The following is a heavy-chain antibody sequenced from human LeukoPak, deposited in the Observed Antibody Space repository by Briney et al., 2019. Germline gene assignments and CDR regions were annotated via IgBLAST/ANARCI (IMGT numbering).Heavy chain of an antibody. V-gene: IGHV1-69*04. CDR1: GGTFSSYA. CDR2: IIPILGIA. CDR3: ARGHKGIAARSDY. Sequence: ASVKVSCKASGGTFSSYAISWVRQAPGQGLEWMGRIIPILGIANYAQKFQGRVTITADKSTSTAYMELSSLRSDDTAVYYCARGHKGIAARSDYWGQGTLVTVSS. D-gene: IGHD6-6*01. J-gene: IGHJ4*02.